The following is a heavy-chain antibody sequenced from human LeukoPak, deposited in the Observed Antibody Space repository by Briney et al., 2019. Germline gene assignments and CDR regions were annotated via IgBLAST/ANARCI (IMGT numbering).Heavy chain of an antibody. D-gene: IGHD3-10*01. V-gene: IGHV3-23*01. J-gene: IGHJ4*02. Sequence: GGSLRLSCAASGFTSNNYAMTWVRQAPGKGLEWVSSITGSGANTYYADAVKGRFTISRDNSKRILYLQMNSLRAEDTAVYYCAKGRGLFPSSNDYWGQGTLVTVSS. CDR2: ITGSGANT. CDR1: GFTSNNYA. CDR3: AKGRGLFPSSNDY.